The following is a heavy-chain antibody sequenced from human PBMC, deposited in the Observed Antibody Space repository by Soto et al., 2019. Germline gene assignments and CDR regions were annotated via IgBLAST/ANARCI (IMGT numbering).Heavy chain of an antibody. CDR3: TRFHHNIYTSGYFDS. V-gene: IGHV5-51*01. CDR1: GHTFSGKW. Sequence: GESLKISCQGSGHTFSGKWIAWVRQKPGKGLEWMGIIDPSDSDTRYSPSFQGQVTISVDKSLNTAFLEWISLQASDTAMYFCTRFHHNIYTSGYFDSWGPEPLVTVSS. J-gene: IGHJ4*02. D-gene: IGHD2-2*03. CDR2: IDPSDSDT.